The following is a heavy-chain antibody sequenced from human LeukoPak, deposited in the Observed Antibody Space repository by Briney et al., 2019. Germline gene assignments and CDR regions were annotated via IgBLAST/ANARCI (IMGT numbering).Heavy chain of an antibody. V-gene: IGHV1-2*02. CDR1: GYTFTGYY. D-gene: IGHD3-22*01. J-gene: IGHJ4*02. Sequence: ASVKVSCKASGYTFTGYYMHWVRQAPGQGLEWMGWINPNSGGTNYAQKFQGRVTMTRDTSISTAYMELSRLRSDDTAVYHCAREKGYSSGYFDYWGQGTLVTVSS. CDR3: AREKGYSSGYFDY. CDR2: INPNSGGT.